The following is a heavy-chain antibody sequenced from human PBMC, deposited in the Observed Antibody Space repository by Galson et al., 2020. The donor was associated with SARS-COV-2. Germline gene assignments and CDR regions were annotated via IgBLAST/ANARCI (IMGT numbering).Heavy chain of an antibody. CDR1: GGSFSGYY. V-gene: IGHV4-34*01. Sequence: SETLSLTCAVYGGSFSGYYWSWIRQPPGKGLEWIGEINHSGSTNYNPSLKSRVTISVDTSKNQFSLKLSSVTAADTAVYYCARDSSMVRGVDFDYWGQGTLVTVSS. D-gene: IGHD3-10*01. J-gene: IGHJ4*02. CDR2: INHSGST. CDR3: ARDSSMVRGVDFDY.